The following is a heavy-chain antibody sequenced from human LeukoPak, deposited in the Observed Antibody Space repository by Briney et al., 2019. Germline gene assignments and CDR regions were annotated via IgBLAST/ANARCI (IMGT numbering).Heavy chain of an antibody. CDR2: ISSSGSTI. D-gene: IGHD3-10*01. CDR1: GFTFSDYY. CDR3: ARGQRITMVRGAQIYYYYGMDV. Sequence: PGGSLRLSCAASGFTFSDYYMSWIRQAPGKGLEWVSYISSSGSTIYYADSVKGRLTISRDNAKNSLYLQMNSLRAEDTAVYYCARGQRITMVRGAQIYYYYGMDVWGQGTTVTVSS. V-gene: IGHV3-11*01. J-gene: IGHJ6*02.